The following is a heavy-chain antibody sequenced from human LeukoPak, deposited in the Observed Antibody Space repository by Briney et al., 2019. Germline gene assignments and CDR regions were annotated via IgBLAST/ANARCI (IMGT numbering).Heavy chain of an antibody. CDR3: ARGRGDCSSGVCYTAYFYYGMDV. CDR1: GYTFTSYY. J-gene: IGHJ6*02. CDR2: INPNSGDT. V-gene: IGHV1-2*06. D-gene: IGHD2-8*01. Sequence: ASVKVSCKASGYTFTSYYIHWVRQAPGQGLEWMGRINPNSGDTNYAQKFQGRVTITADESTSTAYMELSSLRSEDTAVYYCARGRGDCSSGVCYTAYFYYGMDVWGQGTTVTVSS.